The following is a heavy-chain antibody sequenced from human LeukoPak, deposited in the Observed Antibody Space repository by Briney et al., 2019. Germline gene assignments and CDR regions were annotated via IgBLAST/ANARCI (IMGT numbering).Heavy chain of an antibody. CDR1: GGSISSYY. CDR3: AREKIKGYSYGGGYYYYYYMDV. CDR2: IYYSGST. V-gene: IGHV4-59*12. J-gene: IGHJ6*03. D-gene: IGHD5-18*01. Sequence: LETLSLTCTVSGGSISSYYWSWIRQPPGKGLEWIGYIYYSGSTNYNPSLKSRVTISVDTSKNQFSLKLSSVTAADTAVYYCAREKIKGYSYGGGYYYYYYMDVWGKGTTATISS.